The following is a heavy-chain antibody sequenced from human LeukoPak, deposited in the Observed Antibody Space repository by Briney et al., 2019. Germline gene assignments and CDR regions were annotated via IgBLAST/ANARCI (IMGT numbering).Heavy chain of an antibody. V-gene: IGHV1-24*01. CDR1: GYSLTELS. J-gene: IGHJ6*02. CDR2: FDPEDGET. D-gene: IGHD3-22*01. CDR3: ATVFHSGYSYYGMDV. Sequence: ASVKVSCKVSGYSLTELSMHWVRQAPGKGLEWMGGFDPEDGETIYAQKFQGRVTMTEDTSTDTAYMEVSSLRSDDTAVYYCATVFHSGYSYYGMDVWGQGTTVTVSS.